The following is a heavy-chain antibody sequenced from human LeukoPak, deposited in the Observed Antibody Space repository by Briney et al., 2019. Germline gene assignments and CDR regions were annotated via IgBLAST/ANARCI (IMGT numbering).Heavy chain of an antibody. D-gene: IGHD5-18*01. CDR1: GFTFSGCA. V-gene: IGHV1-58*02. J-gene: IGHJ3*02. Sequence: GASVKVSCKASGFTFSGCAMQWLRQARGQRLEWIGWIVVGTGKKDYAQRFQERVTITTDMTTSTAYMELSSLRSEDTAVYYCAAGVGYTYGLSLGATALISDIWGQGTKVTVS. CDR3: AAGVGYTYGLSLGATALISDI. CDR2: IVVGTGKK.